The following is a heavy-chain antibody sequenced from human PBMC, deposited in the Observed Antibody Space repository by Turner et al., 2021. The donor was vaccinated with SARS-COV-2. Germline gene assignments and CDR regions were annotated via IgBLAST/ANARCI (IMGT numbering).Heavy chain of an antibody. CDR1: GFTFSSYW. J-gene: IGHJ4*02. CDR3: ARDLLGYSYGSDY. V-gene: IGHV3-7*03. D-gene: IGHD5-18*01. CDR2: IQQDGSEK. Sequence: EVQLVEAGGGLVQPGGSLRLSCAASGFTFSSYWMTGVRQTPGKGLEWVANIQQDGSEKYYVDSVKGRFTISRDNAKNSLYLQMNSLRAEDTAVYYCARDLLGYSYGSDYWGQGTLVTVSS.